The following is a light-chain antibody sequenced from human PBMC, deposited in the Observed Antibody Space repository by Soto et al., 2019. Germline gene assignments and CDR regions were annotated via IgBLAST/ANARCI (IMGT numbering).Light chain of an antibody. CDR2: AAS. V-gene: IGKV1-8*01. CDR1: QGISSY. Sequence: AIRMTQSPSSFSASTGDRVTITCRASQGISSYLAWYQQKPGQAPKLLIYAASTLQSGVPSRFSGSGSGTDFTLTISCLQSEDFETYFCHQYYSYTQMYTFGQGTKLEIK. CDR3: HQYYSYTQMYT. J-gene: IGKJ2*01.